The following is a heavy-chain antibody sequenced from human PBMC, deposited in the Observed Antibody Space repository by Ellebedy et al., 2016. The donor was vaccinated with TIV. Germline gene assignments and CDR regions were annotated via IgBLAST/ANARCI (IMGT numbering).Heavy chain of an antibody. Sequence: PGGSLRLSCKGSGYSFTSYWIGWVRQLPGKGLEWMGVIYLGDSATRYSPSLQGQVTISADKSISTAYLPWSSLKASDTAMYYSSRFISWFDPWGQGTLVTVSS. D-gene: IGHD3-10*01. CDR1: GYSFTSYW. CDR2: IYLGDSAT. CDR3: SRFISWFDP. J-gene: IGHJ5*02. V-gene: IGHV5-51*01.